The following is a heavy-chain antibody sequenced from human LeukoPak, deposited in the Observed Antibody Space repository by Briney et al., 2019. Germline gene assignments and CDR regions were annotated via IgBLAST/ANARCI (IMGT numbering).Heavy chain of an antibody. D-gene: IGHD6-13*01. J-gene: IGHJ4*02. CDR1: GFTFSSYG. V-gene: IGHV3-30*02. CDR3: AKDNSSSFDY. CDR2: IRYDGSNK. Sequence: GGSLRLSCAASGFTFSSYGMHWVRQAPGKGLEWVAFIRYDGSNKYYADSVKGRFTISRDNTKNTLYLQMNSLRAEDTAVYYCAKDNSSSFDYWGQGTLVTVSS.